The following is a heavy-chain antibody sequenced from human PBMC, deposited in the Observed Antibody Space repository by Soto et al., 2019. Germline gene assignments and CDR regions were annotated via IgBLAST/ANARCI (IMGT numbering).Heavy chain of an antibody. Sequence: SETLSLTCTVSGGSISSGDYYWSWIRQPPGKRLEWIGYIYYNGSTNYNPSLKSRVTISVDTSKNQFSLKLSSVTAADTAVYYCARHPSRRYYDSSGYYYPLVYGMDVWGQGTTVTVS. V-gene: IGHV4-61*08. CDR2: IYYNGST. CDR1: GGSISSGDYY. CDR3: ARHPSRRYYDSSGYYYPLVYGMDV. J-gene: IGHJ6*02. D-gene: IGHD3-22*01.